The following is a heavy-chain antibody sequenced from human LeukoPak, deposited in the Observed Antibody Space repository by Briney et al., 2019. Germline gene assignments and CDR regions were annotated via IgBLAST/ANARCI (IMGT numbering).Heavy chain of an antibody. Sequence: SETLSLTCAVYGGSFSGYYWSWIRQPPGKGPEWIGEINHSGSTNYNPSLKGRVTISVDTSKNQFSLKLSSVTAADAAVYYCARLETSRGIAARPDFDYWGQGTLVTVSS. CDR1: GGSFSGYY. V-gene: IGHV4-34*01. CDR2: INHSGST. CDR3: ARLETSRGIAARPDFDY. D-gene: IGHD6-6*01. J-gene: IGHJ4*02.